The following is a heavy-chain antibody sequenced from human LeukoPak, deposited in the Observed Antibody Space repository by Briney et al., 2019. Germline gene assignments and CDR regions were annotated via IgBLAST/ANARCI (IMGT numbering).Heavy chain of an antibody. D-gene: IGHD5-24*01. CDR2: IYSGGGT. Sequence: PGWSLRLSCAAAGFTVSTNYMRWVRHAPGKGLEWVSVIYSGGGTYYADSVKGRFTISRDHSKNQLYLQMNSLRAEDTAVYYCATMAGRRFEHWGKGTLVTVSS. J-gene: IGHJ4*02. CDR3: ATMAGRRFEH. CDR1: GFTVSTNY. V-gene: IGHV3-66*01.